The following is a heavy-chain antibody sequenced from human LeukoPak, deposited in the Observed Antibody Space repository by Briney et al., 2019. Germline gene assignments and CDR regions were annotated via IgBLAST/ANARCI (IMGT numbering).Heavy chain of an antibody. Sequence: PSETLSLTCAVSGGSISSGGYSWSWIRQPPGKGLVWIGYIYHSGSTYYNPSLKSRVTISVDRSKNQFSLKLSSVTAADTAVYYCARGDGDYVPYDYWGQGTLVTVSS. D-gene: IGHD4-17*01. CDR1: GGSISSGGYS. CDR3: ARGDGDYVPYDY. J-gene: IGHJ4*02. CDR2: IYHSGST. V-gene: IGHV4-30-2*01.